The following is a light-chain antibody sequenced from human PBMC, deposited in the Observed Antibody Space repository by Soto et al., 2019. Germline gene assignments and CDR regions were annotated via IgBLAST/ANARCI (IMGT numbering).Light chain of an antibody. CDR1: QSVSSN. CDR2: GAS. J-gene: IGKJ1*01. Sequence: EIVMTQSPATLSVSPGERATLSCRASQSVSSNLAWYQQKPGQAPRLLIYGASTRATGSPARFSGSGSGTEFTLTISSLQSKDFAVYYGQQYNNWPWTFGRGTKVEIK. V-gene: IGKV3-15*01. CDR3: QQYNNWPWT.